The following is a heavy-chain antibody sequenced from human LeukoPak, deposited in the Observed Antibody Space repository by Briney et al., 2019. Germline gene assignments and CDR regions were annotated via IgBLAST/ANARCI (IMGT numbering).Heavy chain of an antibody. CDR1: GYTFTSYD. D-gene: IGHD3-9*01. CDR2: MNPNSGNT. CDR3: ARSSYDILTGYYKPLDY. Sequence: ASVKVSCKASGYTFTSYDINWVRQATGQGLEWMGWMNPNSGNTGYAQKFQGRVTMTRNTSISTAYMELSSLRSEDTAVYYCARSSYDILTGYYKPLDYWGQGTLVTVSS. V-gene: IGHV1-8*01. J-gene: IGHJ4*02.